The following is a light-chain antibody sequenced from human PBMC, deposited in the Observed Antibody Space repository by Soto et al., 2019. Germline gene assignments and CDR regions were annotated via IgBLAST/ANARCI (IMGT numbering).Light chain of an antibody. CDR3: QQSYSTPPT. Sequence: DIQMTQSPSSLSASVGDRVTITCRASQSISSYLNCYQQKPGKVPKLLIYAASSLQSGVPSRFSGSGSGTDFTLTISSLQPEDFATYYCQQSYSTPPTFGGGTKVDIK. J-gene: IGKJ4*01. V-gene: IGKV1-39*01. CDR1: QSISSY. CDR2: AAS.